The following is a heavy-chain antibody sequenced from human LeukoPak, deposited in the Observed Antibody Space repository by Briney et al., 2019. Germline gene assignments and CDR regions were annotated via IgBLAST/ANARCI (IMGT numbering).Heavy chain of an antibody. V-gene: IGHV4-59*01. D-gene: IGHD6-19*01. J-gene: IGHJ5*02. CDR1: GGSISTYY. CDR2: IYYSGST. Sequence: SEALSLTCTVSGGSISTYYWSWIRQPPGKGLEWIGCIYYSGSTNYNPSLKSRVTISVDTSKNQFSLKLTSVTAADTAVYYCARARLKYSSSDWFDPWGQGTLVTVSS. CDR3: ARARLKYSSSDWFDP.